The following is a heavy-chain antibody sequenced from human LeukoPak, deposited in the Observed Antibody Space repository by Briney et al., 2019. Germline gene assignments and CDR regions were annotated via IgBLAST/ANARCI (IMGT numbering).Heavy chain of an antibody. Sequence: PGGSLRLSCAASGFTVSSKYMSWVRQAPGKGLEWVSVIYSGGSTYYADSVKGRFTISRDNSKNTLFLQMNSLRAEDTAVYYCATRKDILTGYSLDFWGQGTLVTVSS. CDR2: IYSGGST. V-gene: IGHV3-53*01. CDR1: GFTVSSKY. J-gene: IGHJ4*02. CDR3: ATRKDILTGYSLDF. D-gene: IGHD3-9*01.